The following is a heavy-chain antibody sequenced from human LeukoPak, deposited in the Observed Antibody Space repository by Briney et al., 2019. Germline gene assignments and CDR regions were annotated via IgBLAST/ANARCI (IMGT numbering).Heavy chain of an antibody. V-gene: IGHV3-30*04. CDR1: GFTFSSHT. J-gene: IGHJ6*02. CDR3: AKSKESNYYGMDV. CDR2: ISNDGNNK. Sequence: PGGSLRLSCAASGFTFSSHTMHWVRQAPGKGLEWVAVISNDGNNKYYADAVKGRFTISRDSSKNTLCLQMNSLRAEDTAVYYCAKSKESNYYGMDVWGQGTTVTVSS.